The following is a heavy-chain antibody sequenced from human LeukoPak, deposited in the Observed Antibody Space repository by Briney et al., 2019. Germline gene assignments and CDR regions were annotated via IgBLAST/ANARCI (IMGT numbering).Heavy chain of an antibody. CDR2: IYTSGST. Sequence: SETLSLTCTVSGGSISSYYWSWIRQPAGKGLEWIGRIYTSGSTNYNPSLKSRVTMSVDTSKNRFSLKLSSVTAADTAVYYCARGPLIVVVVAATPDNWFDPWGQGTLVTVSS. D-gene: IGHD2-15*01. CDR1: GGSISSYY. J-gene: IGHJ5*02. V-gene: IGHV4-4*07. CDR3: ARGPLIVVVVAATPDNWFDP.